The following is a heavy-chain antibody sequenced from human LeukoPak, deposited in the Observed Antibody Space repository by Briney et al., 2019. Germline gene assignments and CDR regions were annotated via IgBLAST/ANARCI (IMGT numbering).Heavy chain of an antibody. CDR1: RFTFSSYA. V-gene: IGHV3-23*01. J-gene: IGHJ4*02. D-gene: IGHD2-2*01. Sequence: SGGSLRLSCAASRFTFSSYAMSWVRQAPGKGLEWVSAINSGGSTYYADFVKGRFTISRDNSKNTLYLQVNSLRAEDTAVYYCAKAPCSSTSCYFDYWGQGTLVTVSS. CDR2: INSGGST. CDR3: AKAPCSSTSCYFDY.